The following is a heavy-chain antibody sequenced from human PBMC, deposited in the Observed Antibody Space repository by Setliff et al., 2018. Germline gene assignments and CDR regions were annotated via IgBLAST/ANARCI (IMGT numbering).Heavy chain of an antibody. J-gene: IGHJ3*01. Sequence: ASVKVSCKASGYTFTTYGISWLRQAPGQGLEWMGWISAYAQKFQGRVTMTTDTSTSTAYMELRSLRSDDTAVYFCARFGGSCSSSSCYASDLWGQGTMVTVSS. D-gene: IGHD2-2*01. CDR1: GYTFTTYG. CDR3: ARFGGSCSSSSCYASDL. V-gene: IGHV1-18*01. CDR2: ISA.